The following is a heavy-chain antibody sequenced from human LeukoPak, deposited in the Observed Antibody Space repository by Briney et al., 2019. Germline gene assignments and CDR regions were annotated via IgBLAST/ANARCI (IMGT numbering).Heavy chain of an antibody. CDR1: GYCFTGYY. D-gene: IGHD3-22*01. J-gene: IGHJ5*02. V-gene: IGHV1-2*02. Sequence: ASVKVSCKAAGYCFTGYYIHWVRPAPGLGLEWMGWINPNSGVTKYQQNFQGRITITRGVFRSTAYMQLGGLRSDDAAVYYYARGDYYGSSVYLDSRNNYFDPWRQGTLVTVSS. CDR3: ARGDYYGSSVYLDSRNNYFDP. CDR2: INPNSGVT.